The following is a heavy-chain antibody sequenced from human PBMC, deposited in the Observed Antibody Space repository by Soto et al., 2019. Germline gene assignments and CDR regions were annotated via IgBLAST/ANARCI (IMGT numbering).Heavy chain of an antibody. V-gene: IGHV3-73*01. Sequence: QPGGSLRLSCAASGFTFSGSAMHWVRQASGKGLEWVGRIRSKANSYATAYAASVKGRFTISRDDSKNTAYLQMNSLKTEDTAVYYCTQRGYSYGYYYYGMDVWGQGTTVTVSS. CDR2: IRSKANSYAT. J-gene: IGHJ6*02. D-gene: IGHD5-18*01. CDR1: GFTFSGSA. CDR3: TQRGYSYGYYYYGMDV.